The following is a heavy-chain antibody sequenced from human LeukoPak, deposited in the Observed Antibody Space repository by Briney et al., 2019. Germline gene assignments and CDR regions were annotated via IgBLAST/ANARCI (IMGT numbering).Heavy chain of an antibody. CDR2: IYPGDSDT. D-gene: IGHD1-20*01. CDR1: GYRFTSYW. Sequence: GESLKISFKGSGYRFTSYWVGWVRPMPGKGLEWMGIIYPGDSDTRYSPSFQGQVTISADKSISTAYLQWRSLKASDTAMYYCARHWVGYNWNDQHAFDIWGQGTMVTVSS. CDR3: ARHWVGYNWNDQHAFDI. J-gene: IGHJ3*02. V-gene: IGHV5-51*01.